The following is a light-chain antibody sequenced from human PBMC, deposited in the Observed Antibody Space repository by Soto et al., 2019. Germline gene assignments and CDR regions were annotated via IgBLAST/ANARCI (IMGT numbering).Light chain of an antibody. CDR3: QQSYSSPLS. CDR1: QSSSSY. J-gene: IGKJ1*01. CDR2: AAS. V-gene: IGKV1-39*01. Sequence: DIQMTQSPSSRSASVGDRVTITWRASQSSSSYLNCYQQKPGQRNAHNLLIYAASSLRSGVPSRFSGSGSGTDFTLTISSLQPEDFATYYCQQSYSSPLSFGQGTKVDIK.